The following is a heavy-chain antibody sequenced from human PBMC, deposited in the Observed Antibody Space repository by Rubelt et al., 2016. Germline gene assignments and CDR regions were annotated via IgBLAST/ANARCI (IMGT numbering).Heavy chain of an antibody. CDR2: ISAYNGNT. J-gene: IGHJ5*02. Sequence: QVQLVQSGAEVKKPGASVKVSCKASGYTFTSYGISWVRQAPGQGLEWMGWISAYNGNTNYAQKLKGKVTMAPDTSTGTAYMELRSLRSDDTAVYYCAGVMITVGGVIEVGWFDPWGQGTLVTVSS. CDR3: AGVMITVGGVIEVGWFDP. V-gene: IGHV1-18*01. CDR1: GYTFTSYG. D-gene: IGHD3-16*02.